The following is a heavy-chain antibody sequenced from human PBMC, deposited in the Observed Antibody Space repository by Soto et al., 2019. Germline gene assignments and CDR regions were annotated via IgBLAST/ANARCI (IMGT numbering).Heavy chain of an antibody. CDR1: GFTFDDYA. D-gene: IGHD5-12*01. Sequence: EVQLVESGGGLVQPGGSLSLSCPASGFTFDDYAMHWVRQAQGKGLEWVSGISWNSGSIGYADSVKGRFTISRDNAKNSLYLQMNSLRAEDTALYYCAKDMGADQRVATIPIDYWGQGTLVTVSS. J-gene: IGHJ4*02. CDR3: AKDMGADQRVATIPIDY. V-gene: IGHV3-9*01. CDR2: ISWNSGSI.